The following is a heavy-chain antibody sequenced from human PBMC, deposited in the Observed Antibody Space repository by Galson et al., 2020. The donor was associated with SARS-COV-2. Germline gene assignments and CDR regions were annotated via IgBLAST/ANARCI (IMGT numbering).Heavy chain of an antibody. V-gene: IGHV3-30*04. J-gene: IGHJ3*02. CDR2: ISHDGRID. Sequence: GGSLRLSCAASGFTFTNYAIPWVRPAPGKGLAWVAVISHDGRIDVYADSVKGRFTISRDNSENMLFLQMDSLRADDTAVYYCARDVSGGASDIWGQGTMVTVSS. CDR3: ARDVSGGASDI. D-gene: IGHD1-26*01. CDR1: GFTFTNYA.